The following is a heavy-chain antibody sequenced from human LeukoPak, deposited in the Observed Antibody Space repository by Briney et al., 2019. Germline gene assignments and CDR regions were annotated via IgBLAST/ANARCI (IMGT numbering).Heavy chain of an antibody. CDR2: ISGSGGST. Sequence: GGSLRLSCAASGFTFSSYGMHWVRQAPGKGLEWVSAISGSGGSTYYADSVKGRFTISRDNSKNALYLQMNSLRAEDTAVYYCACFWSGYPYYFDYWGQGTLVTVSS. CDR1: GFTFSSYG. J-gene: IGHJ4*02. V-gene: IGHV3-23*01. D-gene: IGHD3-3*01. CDR3: ACFWSGYPYYFDY.